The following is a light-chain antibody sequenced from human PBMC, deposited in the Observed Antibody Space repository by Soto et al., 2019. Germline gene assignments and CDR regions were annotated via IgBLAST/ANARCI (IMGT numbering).Light chain of an antibody. CDR3: EQSYATPYT. CDR1: QNIGKY. CDR2: AAS. Sequence: DIQMTQSPSSQSAVVGDRVTITCRASQNIGKYLNWCQQKPGKAPNLLIYAASSLQSGVPPRFSGSGSGTDFTLTISSLQPEDFATYYCEQSYATPYTFGQGTKLEIK. V-gene: IGKV1-39*01. J-gene: IGKJ2*01.